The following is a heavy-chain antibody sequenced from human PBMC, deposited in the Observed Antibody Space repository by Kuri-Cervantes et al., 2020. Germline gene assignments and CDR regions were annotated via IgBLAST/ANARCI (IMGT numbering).Heavy chain of an antibody. CDR1: GGSISSYY. J-gene: IGHJ6*02. Sequence: GSLRLSCTVSGGSISSYYWSWIRQPPGKGLEWIGYMYYSGSTNYNPSLKSRVTISVDTSKNQFSLKLTSVTTADTAVYYCARHRLGWGSGSRYYYGMDVWGQGTTVTVSS. D-gene: IGHD3-10*01. CDR3: ARHRLGWGSGSRYYYGMDV. V-gene: IGHV4-59*01. CDR2: MYYSGST.